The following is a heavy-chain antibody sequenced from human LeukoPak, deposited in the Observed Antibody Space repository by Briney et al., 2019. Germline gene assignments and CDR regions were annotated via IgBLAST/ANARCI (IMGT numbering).Heavy chain of an antibody. V-gene: IGHV4-39*01. Sequence: PSETLSLTCTVSGVSVSVTNFCWGWVRQPPGKGLEWIGNIYYSGTTSSNPSLNSRVSVSVDTSTNQFSLKMTSVTAADTAVYYCARLTKGRFFDYFFDFWGQGALVTVSS. D-gene: IGHD3-9*01. J-gene: IGHJ4*02. CDR2: IYYSGTT. CDR1: GVSVSVTNFC. CDR3: ARLTKGRFFDYFFDF.